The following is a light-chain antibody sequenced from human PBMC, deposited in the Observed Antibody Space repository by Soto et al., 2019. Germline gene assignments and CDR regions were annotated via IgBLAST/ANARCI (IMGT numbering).Light chain of an antibody. Sequence: DIQMTQSPSILSASVGDSVTITCRASQSISSWLAWYQQKPGKAPNLLIHKASHLESGVPSRFSGSGSGTEFTLTISSLQPGDFATYYCQQYKTYPSTFGQGTMVDIK. V-gene: IGKV1-5*03. CDR2: KAS. J-gene: IGKJ1*01. CDR1: QSISSW. CDR3: QQYKTYPST.